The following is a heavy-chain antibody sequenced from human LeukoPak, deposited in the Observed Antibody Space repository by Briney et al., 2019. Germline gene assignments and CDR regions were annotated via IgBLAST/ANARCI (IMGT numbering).Heavy chain of an antibody. CDR3: VKETRPGLATRDYAAGYFDS. V-gene: IGHV3-23*01. Sequence: GGSLRLSCAASGFTFSSYAMSWVRQAPGKGLEWVSAISGSGGSTYYADSVKGRFTISRDNSRDTLYLQMSSLGVEETAVYFCVKETRPGLATRDYAAGYFDSWGRGTPVSVS. J-gene: IGHJ4*02. D-gene: IGHD4-17*01. CDR1: GFTFSSYA. CDR2: ISGSGGST.